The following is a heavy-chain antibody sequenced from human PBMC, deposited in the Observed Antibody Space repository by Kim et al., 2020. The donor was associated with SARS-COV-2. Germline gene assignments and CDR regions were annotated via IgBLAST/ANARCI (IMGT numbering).Heavy chain of an antibody. CDR1: GFTFSISP. Sequence: GGSLRLSCAASGFTFSISPMSWVRQAPGKGLEWVSTIDGRGATTYYPGSVKGRFTISRDNSKNTLYLQMNNLRAEDTAVYFCAKSGQLDYWGQGTLVTVSS. V-gene: IGHV3-23*01. D-gene: IGHD5-12*01. CDR3: AKSGQLDY. CDR2: IDGRGATT. J-gene: IGHJ4*02.